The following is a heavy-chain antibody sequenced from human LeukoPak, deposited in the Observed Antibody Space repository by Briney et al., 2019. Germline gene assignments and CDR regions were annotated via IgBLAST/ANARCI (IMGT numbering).Heavy chain of an antibody. CDR2: IYYSGST. CDR1: GGSFSGYY. J-gene: IGHJ1*01. CDR3: ARAGQGSYAEYFQH. V-gene: IGHV4-31*11. Sequence: SETLSLTCAVYGGSFSGYYWSWIRQHPGKGLEWIGYIYYSGSTYYNPSLKSRVTISVDTSKNQFSLKLSSVTAADTAVYYCARAGQGSYAEYFQHWGQGTLVTVSS. D-gene: IGHD1-26*01.